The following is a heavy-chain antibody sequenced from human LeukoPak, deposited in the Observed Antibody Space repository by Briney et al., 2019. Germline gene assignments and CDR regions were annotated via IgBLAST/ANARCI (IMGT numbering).Heavy chain of an antibody. CDR2: IYPGDSDT. J-gene: IGHJ4*02. V-gene: IGHV5-51*01. D-gene: IGHD3-10*01. Sequence: GESLKISCDGSGYSFTNYWIGWVRQMPGKGLEWMGIIYPGDSDTKYSPSFQGQVTISADKSNSTAYLQWSSLKASDTAMYYCAGSMVRGVITQFDYWGQGTLVTVSS. CDR1: GYSFTNYW. CDR3: AGSMVRGVITQFDY.